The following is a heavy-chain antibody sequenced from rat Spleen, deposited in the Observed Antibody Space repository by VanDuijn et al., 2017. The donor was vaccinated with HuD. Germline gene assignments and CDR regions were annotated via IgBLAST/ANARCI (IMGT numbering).Heavy chain of an antibody. CDR3: ARSEGTHYYLPFAD. CDR1: GYSITSNY. Sequence: EVQLQESGPGLVKPSQSLSLTCSVTGYSITSNYWGWIRKFPGNKLEWMGYINSAGSTNYNPSLKSRISLPRDTSKNQFFLQVNSVTTEDTATYYCARSEGTHYYLPFADWGQGTLVTVSS. V-gene: IGHV3-3*01. J-gene: IGHJ3*01. CDR2: INSAGST. D-gene: IGHD1-12*02.